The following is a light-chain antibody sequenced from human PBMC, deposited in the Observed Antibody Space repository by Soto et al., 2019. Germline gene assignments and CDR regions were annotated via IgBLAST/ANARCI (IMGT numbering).Light chain of an antibody. CDR1: SSDVGGYNY. CDR3: CSYAGSYHYV. V-gene: IGLV2-11*01. CDR2: DVS. Sequence: ALTQPRSVSGSPGQSVTISCTGTSSDVGGYNYVSWYQQHPGKAPKLMIYDVSKRPSGVPDRFSGSKSGNTASLTISGLQAEDEADYYCCSYAGSYHYVFGTGTKVT. J-gene: IGLJ1*01.